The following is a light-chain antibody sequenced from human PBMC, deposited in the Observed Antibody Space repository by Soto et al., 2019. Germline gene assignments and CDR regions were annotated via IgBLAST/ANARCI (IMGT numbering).Light chain of an antibody. J-gene: IGKJ1*01. CDR3: QQYNSYTWT. CDR2: DAS. Sequence: DIPMTQSPSTLSASVGDRVTITCRASQSISSWLAWNQQKPGKAPKLLIYDASSLDSGVPSRFSGSGSGTEFTLTISSLQPDDFATYYCQQYNSYTWTFGQGTKVDIK. V-gene: IGKV1-5*01. CDR1: QSISSW.